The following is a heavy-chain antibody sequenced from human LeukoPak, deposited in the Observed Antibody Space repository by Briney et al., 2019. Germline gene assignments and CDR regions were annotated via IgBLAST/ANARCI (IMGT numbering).Heavy chain of an antibody. CDR3: ARLASGYFSYYFDY. J-gene: IGHJ4*02. D-gene: IGHD5-12*01. V-gene: IGHV1-2*06. Sequence: ASVKVSCKASGYSFTAYGITWMRQAPGQGLEWMGRINPNSGGTNYAQKFQGRVTMTRDTSISTAYMELSRLRSDDTAVYYCARLASGYFSYYFDYWGQGTLVTVSS. CDR1: GYSFTAYG. CDR2: INPNSGGT.